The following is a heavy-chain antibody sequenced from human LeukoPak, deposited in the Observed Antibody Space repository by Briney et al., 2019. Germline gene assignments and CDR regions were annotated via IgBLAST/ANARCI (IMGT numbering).Heavy chain of an antibody. CDR3: ARGPLRGRRDGLFDP. D-gene: IGHD5-24*01. CDR2: ISSSGSTI. Sequence: MAGGSLRLSCAASGFTFSDYYMSWIRQAPGKGLEWVSYISSSGSTIYYADSVKGRFTISRDNAKNSLYLQMNSLRAEDTAVYYCARGPLRGRRDGLFDPWGQGTLVTVSS. V-gene: IGHV3-11*01. CDR1: GFTFSDYY. J-gene: IGHJ5*02.